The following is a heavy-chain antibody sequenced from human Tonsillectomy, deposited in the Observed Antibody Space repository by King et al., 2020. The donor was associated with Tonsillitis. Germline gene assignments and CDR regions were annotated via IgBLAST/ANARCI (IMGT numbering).Heavy chain of an antibody. CDR1: GFTFSTYS. CDR3: ARDRSPNYGDAPFDY. J-gene: IGHJ4*02. CDR2: IGSRSHFI. V-gene: IGHV3-21*01. Sequence: VQLVESGGGLVKPGEYLRLSCAASGFTFSTYSMNWVRQAPGKGLEWVASIGSRSHFIYYAESFKGRFTISRDNAKNSLYLQMNSLRVEATAVYYCARDRSPNYGDAPFDYWGQGALVTVSS. D-gene: IGHD4-17*01.